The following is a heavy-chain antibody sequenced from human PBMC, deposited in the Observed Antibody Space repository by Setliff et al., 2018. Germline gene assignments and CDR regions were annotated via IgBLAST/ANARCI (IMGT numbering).Heavy chain of an antibody. D-gene: IGHD3-22*01. CDR1: GGSISTTDYY. CDR3: ARYDSSGYSENYYFDY. Sequence: PSETLSLTCTVSGGSISTTDYYWGWIRQPPGKGLEWTGCVYYSGNTYYSPSLKSRVTMFVDTSKNQFSLMLYSVAAADTAIYYCARYDSSGYSENYYFDYWGQGTQVTVSS. CDR2: VYYSGNT. J-gene: IGHJ4*02. V-gene: IGHV4-39*07.